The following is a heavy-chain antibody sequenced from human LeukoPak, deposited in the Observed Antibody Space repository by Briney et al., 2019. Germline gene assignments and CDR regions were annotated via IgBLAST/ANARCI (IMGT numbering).Heavy chain of an antibody. D-gene: IGHD4-11*01. V-gene: IGHV1-46*01. CDR3: ARESKEAFDI. CDR2: INPSGGST. Sequence: ASVKVSCKASGYTFTGYYMHWVRQAPGQGLEWMGIINPSGGSTSYAQKFQGRVTMARDTSTSTVYMELSSLRSEDTAVYYCARESKEAFDIWGQGTMVTVSS. J-gene: IGHJ3*02. CDR1: GYTFTGYY.